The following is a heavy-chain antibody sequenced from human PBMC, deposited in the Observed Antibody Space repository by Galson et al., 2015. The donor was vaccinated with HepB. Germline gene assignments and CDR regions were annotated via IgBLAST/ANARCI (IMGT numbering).Heavy chain of an antibody. D-gene: IGHD3-10*01. Sequence: LSLTCAVYGGSFSGYYWSWIRQPPGKGLEWIGEINHSGSTNYNPSLKSRVTISVDTSKNQFSLKLSSVTAADTAVYYCARLPTPPRAGIGPWGQGTLVTVSS. CDR1: GGSFSGYY. CDR3: ARLPTPPRAGIGP. CDR2: INHSGST. J-gene: IGHJ4*02. V-gene: IGHV4-34*01.